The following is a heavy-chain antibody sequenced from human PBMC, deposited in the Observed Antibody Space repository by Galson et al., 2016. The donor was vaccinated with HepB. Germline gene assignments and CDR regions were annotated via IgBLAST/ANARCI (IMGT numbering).Heavy chain of an antibody. CDR2: IWYDGSNK. J-gene: IGHJ6*02. D-gene: IGHD6-19*01. CDR1: GFTFSSYG. Sequence: SLRLSCAASGFTFSSYGMHWVRQAPGKGLEWVAVIWYDGSNKYYADSVKGRFTISRDNSKNTLYLQMSSLRAEDTAVYYCARDGSTLQWLEYMDVWGQGTTVTVSS. CDR3: ARDGSTLQWLEYMDV. V-gene: IGHV3-33*01.